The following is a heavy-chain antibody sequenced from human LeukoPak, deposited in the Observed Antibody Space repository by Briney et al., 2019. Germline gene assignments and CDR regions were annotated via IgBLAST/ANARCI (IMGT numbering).Heavy chain of an antibody. CDR3: ARVLLWFGELLRSGMDV. CDR1: GFTVSSNY. V-gene: IGHV3-53*01. J-gene: IGHJ6*02. CDR2: IHTSGST. Sequence: PGGSLRLSCAASGFTVSSNYMSWVRQAPGEGLEWVSVIHTSGSTYYADSVKGRFTISRDNSKNTLDLQMNSLRAEDTAVYYCARVLLWFGELLRSGMDVWGQGTTVTVSS. D-gene: IGHD3-10*01.